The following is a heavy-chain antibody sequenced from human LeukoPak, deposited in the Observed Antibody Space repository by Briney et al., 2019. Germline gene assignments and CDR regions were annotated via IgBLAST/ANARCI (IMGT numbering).Heavy chain of an antibody. Sequence: SETLSLTCTVSDYSISSGYYWGWIRQPPGKGLEWIGNIYHSGSTYYNPSLKSRVTISVDTSKNQFSLKLSSVTAADTAVYYCARQYSDILTGYHRGELYWYFDLWGRGTLVTVSS. V-gene: IGHV4-38-2*02. CDR2: IYHSGST. CDR3: ARQYSDILTGYHRGELYWYFDL. CDR1: DYSISSGYY. J-gene: IGHJ2*01. D-gene: IGHD3-9*01.